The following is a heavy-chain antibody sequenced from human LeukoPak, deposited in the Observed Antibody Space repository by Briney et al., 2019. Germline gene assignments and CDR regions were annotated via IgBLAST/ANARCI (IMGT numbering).Heavy chain of an antibody. CDR3: ARDRSGSYYPAASFDY. D-gene: IGHD1-26*01. V-gene: IGHV4-59*01. Sequence: SETLSLTCTVSGGSISSYYWSWIRQPPGKGLEWIGYIYYSGSTNYNPSLKSRVTISVDTSKNQFSLKLSSVTAADTAVYYCARDRSGSYYPAASFDYWGQGTLVTVSS. CDR1: GGSISSYY. J-gene: IGHJ4*02. CDR2: IYYSGST.